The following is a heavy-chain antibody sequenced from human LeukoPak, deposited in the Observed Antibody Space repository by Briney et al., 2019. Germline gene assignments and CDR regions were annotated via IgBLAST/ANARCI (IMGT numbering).Heavy chain of an antibody. CDR2: ISGSGGST. J-gene: IGHJ4*02. D-gene: IGHD2-15*01. CDR3: AKDPVVVRYYFDY. V-gene: IGHV3-23*01. Sequence: GGSLRLSCAASGFTFSSYAMSWVRQAPGKGLVWVSAISGSGGSTYYADSVKGRFTISRDNSKNTLYLQMNSLRAEDTAVYYCAKDPVVVRYYFDYWGQGTLVTVSS. CDR1: GFTFSSYA.